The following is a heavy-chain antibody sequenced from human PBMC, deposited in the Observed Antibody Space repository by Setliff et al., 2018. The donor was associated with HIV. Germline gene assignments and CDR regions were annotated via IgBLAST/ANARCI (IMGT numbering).Heavy chain of an antibody. J-gene: IGHJ4*02. V-gene: IGHV1-46*02. Sequence: SVKVSCKASGNTFNNKYMYWVRQARGQGLEWMGIINPTSGWTSYAQKFQGRVTMTSDMSTNTVYMELTSLTSEDTAVYYCAGDPGGFCTYWGQGTLVTVSS. CDR2: INPTSGWT. CDR1: GNTFNNKY. D-gene: IGHD3-16*01. CDR3: AGDPGGFCTY.